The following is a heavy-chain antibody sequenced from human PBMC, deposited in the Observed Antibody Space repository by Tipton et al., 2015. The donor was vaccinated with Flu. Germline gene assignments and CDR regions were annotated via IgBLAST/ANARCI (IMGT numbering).Heavy chain of an antibody. CDR1: GGTFSSYA. CDR2: IIPIFGTA. V-gene: IGHV1-69*06. J-gene: IGHJ6*03. CDR3: ARAGDDPGDYTPGYYYYYMDV. Sequence: SGAEVKVSCKASGGTFSSYAISWVRQAPGQGLEWMGGIIPIFGTANYAQKFQGRVTITADKSTSTAYMELSSLRSEDTAVYYCARAGDDPGDYTPGYYYYYMDVWGKGTTVTVSS. D-gene: IGHD4-17*01.